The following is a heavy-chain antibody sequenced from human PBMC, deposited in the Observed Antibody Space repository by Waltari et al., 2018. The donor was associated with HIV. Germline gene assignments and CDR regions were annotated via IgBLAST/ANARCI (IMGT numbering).Heavy chain of an antibody. J-gene: IGHJ2*01. Sequence: EVQLVESGGGLVQPGRSLRLSCAASGFTFDDYAMHWVRQAPGKGLEVVSGISWNSGSIGYADSVKGRFTISRDNAKNSLYLQMNSLRAEDTALYYCAKGQTLYWYFDLWGRGTLVTVSS. CDR3: AKGQTLYWYFDL. CDR2: ISWNSGSI. V-gene: IGHV3-9*01. CDR1: GFTFDDYA.